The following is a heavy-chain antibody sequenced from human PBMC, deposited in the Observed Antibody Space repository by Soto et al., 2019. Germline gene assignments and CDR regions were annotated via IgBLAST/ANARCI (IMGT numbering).Heavy chain of an antibody. CDR3: AKDGLVRGVIYYYMDV. CDR1: GFTFSSYA. J-gene: IGHJ6*03. V-gene: IGHV3-23*01. Sequence: GGSLRLSCAASGFTFSSYAMSWVRQAPGMGLEWVSAISGSGGSTYYADSVKGRFTISRDNSKNTLYLQMNSLRAEDTAVYYCAKDGLVRGVIYYYMDVWGKGTTVTVSS. CDR2: ISGSGGST. D-gene: IGHD3-10*02.